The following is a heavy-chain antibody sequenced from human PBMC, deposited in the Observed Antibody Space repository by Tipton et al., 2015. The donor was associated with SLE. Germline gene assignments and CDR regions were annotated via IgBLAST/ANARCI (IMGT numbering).Heavy chain of an antibody. CDR3: ASRQMTVTAPFDY. CDR2: IHNSGST. CDR1: GGSISSYY. D-gene: IGHD4-11*01. J-gene: IGHJ4*02. V-gene: IGHV4-59*01. Sequence: TLSLTCTVSGGSISSYYWSWIRQPPGKGLEWIGNIHNSGSTNYNPSLKSRVTISGDTSKSQFSLKLTSVTAADTAVYYCASRQMTVTAPFDYWGQGTLVTVSS.